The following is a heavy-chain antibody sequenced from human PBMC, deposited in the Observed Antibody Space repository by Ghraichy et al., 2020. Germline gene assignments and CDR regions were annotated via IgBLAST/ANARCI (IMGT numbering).Heavy chain of an antibody. D-gene: IGHD4-23*01. CDR3: ARASRVVRFYYYYALDV. J-gene: IGHJ6*02. CDR1: GFSFSNYI. Sequence: GGSLRLSCAASGFSFSNYIMNWVRQAPGKGLEWVSHISSSSRTISYADSVKGRFTVSRDNAQNSLFLQMKSLRDEDTAVYYCARASRVVRFYYYYALDVWGQGTAVTVSS. CDR2: ISSSSRTI. V-gene: IGHV3-48*02.